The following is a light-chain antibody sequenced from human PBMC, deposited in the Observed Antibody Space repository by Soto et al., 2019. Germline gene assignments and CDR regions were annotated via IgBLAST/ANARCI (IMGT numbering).Light chain of an antibody. Sequence: DIMLTQSPCTLPLSPGERATLSCRASQSVSSSNLAWYQQKPAQAPRLLIYAASRRAPGIPERFSGSESGTDFTLTISRLAPEDFAVYYCQQRSSWPLSCGGGTKVDIK. CDR3: QQRSSWPLS. CDR2: AAS. V-gene: IGKV3D-20*02. CDR1: QSVSSSN. J-gene: IGKJ4*01.